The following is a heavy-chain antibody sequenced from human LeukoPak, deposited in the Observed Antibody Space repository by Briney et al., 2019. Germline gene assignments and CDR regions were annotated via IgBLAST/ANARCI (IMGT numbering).Heavy chain of an antibody. CDR1: GYTFTSYG. J-gene: IGHJ4*02. V-gene: IGHV1-18*01. CDR3: ARASPTGIAVAGKESDY. Sequence: ASVKVSCKASGYTFTSYGISWVRQAPGQGLEWMGWISAYNGNTNYAQKLQGRVTMTTDTSTSTAYMELRSLRSDDTAVYYCARASPTGIAVAGKESDYWGQGTLVTVSS. CDR2: ISAYNGNT. D-gene: IGHD6-19*01.